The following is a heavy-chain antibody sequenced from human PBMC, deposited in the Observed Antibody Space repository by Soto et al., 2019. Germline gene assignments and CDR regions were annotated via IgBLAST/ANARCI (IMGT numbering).Heavy chain of an antibody. CDR1: GIAVSRYA. CDR3: AIRMYSTRWYYLDY. J-gene: IGHJ4*02. V-gene: IGHV3-23*01. D-gene: IGHD6-13*01. CDR2: ISAST. Sequence: GGSLRLSSAACGIAVSRYALNWVRQAPGKGLEWVSGISASTFYADSVKGRFTISRDTSKNTRYLQMNSLRAEDTAIYFCAIRMYSTRWYYLDYWGQGTLLTVSS.